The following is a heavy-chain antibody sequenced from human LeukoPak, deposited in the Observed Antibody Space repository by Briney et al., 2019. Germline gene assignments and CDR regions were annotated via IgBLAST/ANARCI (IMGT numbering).Heavy chain of an antibody. V-gene: IGHV3-30*18. CDR1: GFTFSDCG. CDR3: AKDFRSDEDAFHI. J-gene: IGHJ3*02. CDR2: ISYDGINK. Sequence: GGSLRLFCAASGFTFSDCGMHWVRQAPGKGLEWVAVISYDGINKYYVDSVKGRFTISRDNSKNTLYLQMNSLRAEDTAVYYCAKDFRSDEDAFHIWGQGTMVTVSS.